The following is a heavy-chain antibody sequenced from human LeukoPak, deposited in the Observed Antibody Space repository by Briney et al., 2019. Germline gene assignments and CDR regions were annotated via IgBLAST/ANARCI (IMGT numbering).Heavy chain of an antibody. Sequence: SETLSLTCTVSGYSISSGYYWGWIRQPPGKGLEWIGSIYHSGSTYYNPSLKSRVTISVDTSKNQFSLKLSSVTAADTAVYYCARDEGSWGQGTLVTVSS. CDR3: ARDEGS. CDR2: IYHSGST. CDR1: GYSISSGYY. V-gene: IGHV4-38-2*02. J-gene: IGHJ5*02.